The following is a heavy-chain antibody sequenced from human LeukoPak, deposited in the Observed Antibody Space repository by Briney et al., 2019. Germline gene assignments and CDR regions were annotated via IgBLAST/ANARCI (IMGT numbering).Heavy chain of an antibody. CDR1: GYTFTSYG. CDR3: ARDPYYYDSSGYYYRDYFDY. CDR2: ISAYNGNT. V-gene: IGHV1-18*01. Sequence: ASVKVSCKASGYTFTSYGISWVRQAPGQGLEWMGWISAYNGNTIYAQKLQGRVTMTTDTSTSTAYMELRSLRSDDTAVYYCARDPYYYDSSGYYYRDYFDYWAREPWSPSPQ. J-gene: IGHJ4*02. D-gene: IGHD3-22*01.